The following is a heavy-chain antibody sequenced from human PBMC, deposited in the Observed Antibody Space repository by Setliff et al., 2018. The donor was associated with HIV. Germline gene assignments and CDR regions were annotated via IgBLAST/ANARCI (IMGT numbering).Heavy chain of an antibody. CDR3: AKGVPAAGYPLDM. CDR1: GVTLNIAYG. V-gene: IGHV1-69*06. J-gene: IGHJ3*02. CDR2: IVPLLGTT. D-gene: IGHD6-13*01. Sequence: GASVKVSCKASGVTLNIAYGISWVRQAPGQGLEWMGGIVPLLGTTHYTQKFQGRVTITADKSTNTAYMELSSLRSEDTAVYYCAKGVPAAGYPLDMWGQGTMVTVSS.